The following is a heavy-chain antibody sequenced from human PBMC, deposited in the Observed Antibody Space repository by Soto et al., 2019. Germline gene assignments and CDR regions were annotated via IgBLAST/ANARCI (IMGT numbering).Heavy chain of an antibody. Sequence: GGSLRLSCAASGFTFSSYGMHWVRQAPGKGLEWVAVIWYDGSNKYYADSVKGRFTISRDNSKNTLYLQMNSLRAEDTAVYYCARDYLNRRTYGSGSYYFDYWGQGTLVNVSS. CDR3: ARDYLNRRTYGSGSYYFDY. D-gene: IGHD3-10*01. CDR2: IWYDGSNK. J-gene: IGHJ4*02. V-gene: IGHV3-33*01. CDR1: GFTFSSYG.